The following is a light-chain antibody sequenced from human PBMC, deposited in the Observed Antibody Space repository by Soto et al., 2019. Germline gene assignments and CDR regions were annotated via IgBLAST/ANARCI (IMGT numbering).Light chain of an antibody. CDR1: SSNIGSIS. CDR2: SDY. CDR3: AAWDDSLNGLYV. J-gene: IGLJ1*01. Sequence: QLVLTQPPSASGTPGQRVTISCSGSSSNIGSISVDWYQHLPGTAPKLLIYSDYQRPSGVPDRFSGSKSGTSASLAISGLQSEDDADYYCAAWDDSLNGLYVFGTGTKVTVL. V-gene: IGLV1-44*01.